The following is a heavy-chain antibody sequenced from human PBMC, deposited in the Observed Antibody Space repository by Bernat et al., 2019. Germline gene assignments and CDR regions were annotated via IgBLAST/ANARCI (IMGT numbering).Heavy chain of an antibody. Sequence: QVQLVESGGGVVQPGRSLRLSCAASGFTFSSYAMHWVRQAPGKGLEWVAVISYDGSNKYYAHSVKGRFTISRDNSKNTLYLQMNSLRAEDTAVYYCARVAAAAGTKYYYYYGMDVWGQGTTVTVSS. V-gene: IGHV3-30-3*01. CDR1: GFTFSSYA. CDR3: ARVAAAAGTKYYYYYGMDV. CDR2: ISYDGSNK. J-gene: IGHJ6*02. D-gene: IGHD6-13*01.